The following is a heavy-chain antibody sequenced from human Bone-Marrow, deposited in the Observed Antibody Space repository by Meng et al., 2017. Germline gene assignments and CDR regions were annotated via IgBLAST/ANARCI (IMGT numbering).Heavy chain of an antibody. Sequence: GGSLRLSCAASGFTFSSYGMHWVRQAPGKGLEWVAVIWYDGSNKYYADSVKGRFTISRDNSKNTLYLQMNSLRAEDTAVYYCARDCYDSSGYYWTPLYYYYYGMDVWGQGTTVTVSS. CDR1: GFTFSSYG. J-gene: IGHJ6*02. D-gene: IGHD3-22*01. V-gene: IGHV3-33*01. CDR2: IWYDGSNK. CDR3: ARDCYDSSGYYWTPLYYYYYGMDV.